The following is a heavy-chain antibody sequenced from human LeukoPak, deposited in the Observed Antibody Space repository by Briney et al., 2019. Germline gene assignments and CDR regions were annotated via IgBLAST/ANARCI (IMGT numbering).Heavy chain of an antibody. CDR1: GFTFSSYA. CDR3: AKESRGAARTIDY. D-gene: IGHD6-6*01. CDR2: ISYDGSNK. V-gene: IGHV3-30-3*01. J-gene: IGHJ4*02. Sequence: GGSLRLSCAASGFTFSSYAMHWVRQAPGKGLEWVAVISYDGSNKYYADSVKGRFTISRDNSKNTLYLQMNSLRAEDTAVYYCAKESRGAARTIDYWGQGTLVTVSS.